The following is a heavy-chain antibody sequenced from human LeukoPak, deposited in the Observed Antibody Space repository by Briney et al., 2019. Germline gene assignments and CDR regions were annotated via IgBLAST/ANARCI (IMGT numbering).Heavy chain of an antibody. CDR2: ISSSGNII. Sequence: GGCLRLSCAASGFTFSDYYMSWIRQAPGKGLEWVSYISSSGNIIYSADSVKGRFTISRDNAKNSLYLQINSLRAEDTAVYYCARATAADTAMIYFDYWGQGTLVTVSS. V-gene: IGHV3-11*01. CDR1: GFTFSDYY. D-gene: IGHD5-18*01. CDR3: ARATAADTAMIYFDY. J-gene: IGHJ4*02.